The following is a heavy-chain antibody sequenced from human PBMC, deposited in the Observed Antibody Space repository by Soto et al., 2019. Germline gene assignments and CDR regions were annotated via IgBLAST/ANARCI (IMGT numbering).Heavy chain of an antibody. CDR1: GGTFSSYG. V-gene: IGHV1-18*01. J-gene: IGHJ5*02. D-gene: IGHD3-22*01. CDR2: ISAYNGNT. CDR3: ARDDRSGWFDP. Sequence: AASVKVSCKASGGTFSSYGISWVRQAPGQGLEWMGWISAYNGNTNYAQKLQGRVTMTTDTSTSTAYMELRSLRSDDTAVYYCARDDRSGWFDPWGQGTLVTVSS.